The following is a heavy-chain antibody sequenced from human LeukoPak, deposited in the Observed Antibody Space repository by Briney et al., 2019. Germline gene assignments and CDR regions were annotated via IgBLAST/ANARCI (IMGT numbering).Heavy chain of an antibody. V-gene: IGHV4-59*08. CDR2: IYYSGST. CDR1: GGSISSYY. D-gene: IGHD3-22*01. Sequence: SETLSLTCTVSGGSISSYYWSWIRQPPGKGLEWIGYIYYSGSTNYNPSLKSRVTISVDTSKNQFSLKLSSVTAADTAVYYCARLKTLFPTYYYDSSGYYSDYWGQGTLVTVSS. CDR3: ARLKTLFPTYYYDSSGYYSDY. J-gene: IGHJ4*02.